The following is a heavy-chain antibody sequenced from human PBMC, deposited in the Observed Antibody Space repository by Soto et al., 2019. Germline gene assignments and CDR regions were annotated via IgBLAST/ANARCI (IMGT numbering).Heavy chain of an antibody. CDR1: GGSVSDKTYY. CDR2: VYYSGTT. J-gene: IGHJ4*02. D-gene: IGHD4-17*01. CDR3: ARTTAVPNTLRSRYFFDY. Sequence: SETLSLTCSVSGGSVSDKTYYWSWIRQPPGKRLEWIGYVYYSGTTNYNPSLKSRVTISVDLSKNRFSLRLSSVPTAGTALYYCARTTAVPNTLRSRYFFDYWGQGTLVTVSS. V-gene: IGHV4-61*01.